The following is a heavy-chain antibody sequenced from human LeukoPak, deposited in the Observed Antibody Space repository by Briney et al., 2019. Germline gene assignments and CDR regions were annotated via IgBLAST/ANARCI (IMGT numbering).Heavy chain of an antibody. CDR1: GGSISSSNW. CDR3: ARVSPGYSSSWYKGYYYYMDV. Sequence: PSGTLSLTCAVSGGSISSSNWWSWVHQPPGKGLEWIGEIYNNGSTIYNPSLKSRVTISVDKSKNQLSLRLSSVTAADTAVYYCARVSPGYSSSWYKGYYYYMDVWGKGTTVTISS. D-gene: IGHD6-13*01. J-gene: IGHJ6*03. V-gene: IGHV4-4*02. CDR2: IYNNGST.